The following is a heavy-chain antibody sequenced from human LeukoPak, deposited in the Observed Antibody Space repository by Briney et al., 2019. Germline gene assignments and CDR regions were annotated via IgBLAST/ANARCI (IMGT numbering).Heavy chain of an antibody. CDR1: GFTFSSYS. J-gene: IGHJ4*02. Sequence: GGSLRLSCAASGFTFSSYSMNWVRQAPGKGLEWVSSISSSSSYIYYADSVKGRFTISRDNAKNSLYLQMNSLRAEDTAVYYCARDPLDYGDYDYWGQGTLVTASS. CDR3: ARDPLDYGDYDY. V-gene: IGHV3-21*01. D-gene: IGHD4-17*01. CDR2: ISSSSSYI.